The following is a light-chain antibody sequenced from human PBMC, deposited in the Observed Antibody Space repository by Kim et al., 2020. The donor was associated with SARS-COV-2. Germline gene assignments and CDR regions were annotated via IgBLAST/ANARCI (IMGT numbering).Light chain of an antibody. CDR2: GKN. Sequence: GKTVSITCQGDSLRSYYASWYQQTPGQAPVLVIYGKNNRPSGIPDRFSGSSSGNTASLTIAGAQAEDEADYYCNSRDSSGNHVVFGGGTQLTVL. J-gene: IGLJ2*01. CDR1: SLRSYY. V-gene: IGLV3-19*01. CDR3: NSRDSSGNHVV.